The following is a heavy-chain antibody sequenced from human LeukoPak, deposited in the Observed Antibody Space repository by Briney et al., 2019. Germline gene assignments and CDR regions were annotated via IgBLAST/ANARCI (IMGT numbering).Heavy chain of an antibody. CDR3: ALGAAFDI. CDR2: IYYTESP. J-gene: IGHJ3*02. Sequence: XXXKGLEWIGYIYYTESPNYNPSLKSRLTISVDTSKNQFSLRLTSVTPADTAVYYCALGAAFDIWGQGTMVTVSS. V-gene: IGHV4-59*01.